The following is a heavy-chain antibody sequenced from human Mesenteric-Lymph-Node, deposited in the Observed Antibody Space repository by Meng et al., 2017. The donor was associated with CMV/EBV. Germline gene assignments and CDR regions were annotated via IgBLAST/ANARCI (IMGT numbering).Heavy chain of an antibody. CDR3: ARRGNYDSDYSEY. CDR2: VHHSGTT. CDR1: GDSISNSTYY. J-gene: IGHJ4*02. D-gene: IGHD3-22*01. Sequence: QLQLQESGPGLVKPSETLSLSCIVSGDSISNSTYYWTWIRQPPGKGLEWIGSVHHSGTTYYNPSLKGRLTISVDTFANLFSLRLTTVTAADTATYYCARRGNYDSDYSEYWGQGTLVTVSS. V-gene: IGHV4-39*01.